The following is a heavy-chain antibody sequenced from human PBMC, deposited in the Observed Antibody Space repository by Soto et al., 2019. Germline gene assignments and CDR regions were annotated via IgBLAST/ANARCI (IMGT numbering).Heavy chain of an antibody. Sequence: TLSLTCAVSGGSISSGGYSWSWIRQPPGKGLEWIGYIYHSGSTYYNPSLKSRVTISVDRSKNQFSLKLSSVTAADTAVYYCARGQVVAAQHWGQGTLVTVS. CDR3: ARGQVVAAQH. V-gene: IGHV4-30-2*01. CDR2: IYHSGST. CDR1: GGSISSGGYS. D-gene: IGHD2-15*01. J-gene: IGHJ4*02.